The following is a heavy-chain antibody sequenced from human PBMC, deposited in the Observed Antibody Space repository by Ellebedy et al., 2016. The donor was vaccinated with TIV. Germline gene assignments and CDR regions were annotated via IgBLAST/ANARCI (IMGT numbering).Heavy chain of an antibody. J-gene: IGHJ5*02. CDR2: FDPEDGET. D-gene: IGHD3-10*01. CDR1: GYTLTELS. CDR3: ATELWFGEFRWFDP. V-gene: IGHV1-24*01. Sequence: ASVKVSCXVSGYTLTELSMHWVRQAPGKGLEWMGGFDPEDGETIYAQKFQGRVTMTEDTSTDTAYMELSSLRSEDTAVYYCATELWFGEFRWFDPWGQGTLVTVSS.